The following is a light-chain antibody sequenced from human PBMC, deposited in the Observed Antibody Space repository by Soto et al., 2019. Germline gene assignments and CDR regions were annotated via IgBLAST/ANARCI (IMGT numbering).Light chain of an antibody. CDR3: QQYNIFPWT. CDR1: QRIRW. Sequence: DIHLTQSPSFLSASIGDRVTITCRASQRIRWVAWYQQKPGKAPYLVIHEASSLGSGVPSRFSGSGSGTEFTLTISGLQPDDSATYYCQQYNIFPWTFGQGTKVDIK. V-gene: IGKV1-5*03. CDR2: EAS. J-gene: IGKJ1*01.